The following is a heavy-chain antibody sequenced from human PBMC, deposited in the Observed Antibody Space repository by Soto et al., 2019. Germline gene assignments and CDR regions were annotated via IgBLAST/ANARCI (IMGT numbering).Heavy chain of an antibody. V-gene: IGHV4-34*01. Sequence: WETLSLTCAVYGGSFSGYYWSWIRQPPGKGLEWIGEINHSGSTNYNPSLKSRVTISVDTSKNQFSLKLSSVTAADTAVYYCARDGWFGELSYYYYYGMDVWGQGTTVTVS. CDR2: INHSGST. CDR3: ARDGWFGELSYYYYYGMDV. J-gene: IGHJ6*02. CDR1: GGSFSGYY. D-gene: IGHD3-10*01.